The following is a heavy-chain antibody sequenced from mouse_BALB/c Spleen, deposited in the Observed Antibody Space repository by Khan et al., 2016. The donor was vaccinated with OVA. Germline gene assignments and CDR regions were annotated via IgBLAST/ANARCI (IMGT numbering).Heavy chain of an antibody. J-gene: IGHJ3*01. D-gene: IGHD1-1*01. Sequence: QIQLVQSGPELKKPGETVKISCKASGYTFTDYSMHWVKQAPGKGLKWMGWINTETGEPTYADDFKGRFAFSLETSASTAYLQINNLKNEDTATXCWARSFLYYYGSSPFADWGQGTLVTVSA. CDR2: INTETGEP. CDR3: ARSFLYYYGSSPFAD. CDR1: GYTFTDYS. V-gene: IGHV9-2-1*01.